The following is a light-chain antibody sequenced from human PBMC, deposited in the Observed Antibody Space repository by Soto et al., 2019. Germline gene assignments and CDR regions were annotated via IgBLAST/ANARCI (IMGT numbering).Light chain of an antibody. V-gene: IGLV2-8*02. CDR1: NSDIGGYNY. J-gene: IGLJ3*02. CDR2: EVS. Sequence: QSALTQPPSASRSPGQSVTISCTGTNSDIGGYNYVSWYQHHPGKAPKLMIYEVSKRPSGVPDRFSGSKSGNTASLTVSGLQAEDEADYYCSSYAGSNNGVFGGGTKLTVL. CDR3: SSYAGSNNGV.